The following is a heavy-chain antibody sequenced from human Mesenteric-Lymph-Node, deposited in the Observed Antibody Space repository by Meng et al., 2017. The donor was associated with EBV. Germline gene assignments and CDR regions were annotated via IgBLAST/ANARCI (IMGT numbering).Heavy chain of an antibody. Sequence: QLQESGPGLAKPSETLSLTCTVSGDSINSYYWSWIRQPPGKGLEWVGYVYYSGSTNYNPSLKSRATISVETSKSQFSLKLNSVTAADTAVYYCARDRRNLVVGPVFDYWGQGILVTVSS. CDR3: ARDRRNLVVGPVFDY. CDR1: GDSINSYY. J-gene: IGHJ4*02. D-gene: IGHD2-15*01. V-gene: IGHV4-59*01. CDR2: VYYSGST.